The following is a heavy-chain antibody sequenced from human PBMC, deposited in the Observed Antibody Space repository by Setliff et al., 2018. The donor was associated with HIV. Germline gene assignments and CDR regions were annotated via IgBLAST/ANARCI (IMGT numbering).Heavy chain of an antibody. V-gene: IGHV1-46*01. J-gene: IGHJ3*02. Sequence: ASVKVSCKASGYTFTSYYLHWVRQAPGQGLEWMGMINPRGGSANYAQKFQGRVTMSRDTSTSTVYMELSSLRSEETAVYYCARDYFDSSAYHYGLGAFDIWGQGTMVTVSS. CDR2: INPRGGSA. CDR3: ARDYFDSSAYHYGLGAFDI. D-gene: IGHD3-22*01. CDR1: GYTFTSYY.